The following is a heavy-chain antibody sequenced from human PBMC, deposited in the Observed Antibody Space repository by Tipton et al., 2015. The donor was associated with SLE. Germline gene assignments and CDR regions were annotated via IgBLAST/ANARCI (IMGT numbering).Heavy chain of an antibody. V-gene: IGHV1-18*01. CDR1: AYTFTSYG. CDR2: ISAYNGNT. J-gene: IGHJ3*02. CDR3: ARGIVVAGTYAFDI. Sequence: QSGPEVKKPGASVKVSCKASAYTFTSYGIIWVRQAPGQGLEWMGWISAYNGNTNHAQKLQGRVTMTTDTSTSTAYMELRSLRSDDTAVYYCARGIVVAGTYAFDIWGQGTMVTVSS. D-gene: IGHD6-19*01.